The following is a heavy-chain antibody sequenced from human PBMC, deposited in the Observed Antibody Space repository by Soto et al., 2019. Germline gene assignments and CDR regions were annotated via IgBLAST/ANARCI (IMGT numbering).Heavy chain of an antibody. J-gene: IGHJ4*02. V-gene: IGHV3-23*01. CDR3: AKDGXXGXAXXXXXXTYFDY. Sequence: EVQLLESGGGLVQPGGSLRLSCAXXXXXXXXYXMXXVRXAXXXWLXXVSAISGSGGSTYYADSVKGRFTISRDNSKNTLYLQMNSLRAEDTAVYYCAKDGXXGXAXXXXXXTYFDYWGQGTLVTVSS. CDR2: ISGSGGST. CDR1: XXXXXXYX.